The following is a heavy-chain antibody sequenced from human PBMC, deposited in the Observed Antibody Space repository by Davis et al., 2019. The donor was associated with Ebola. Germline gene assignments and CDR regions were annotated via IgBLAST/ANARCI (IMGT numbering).Heavy chain of an antibody. J-gene: IGHJ4*02. CDR1: GFTFSSYA. CDR3: ARDETYTGRFG. V-gene: IGHV3-30-3*01. D-gene: IGHD1-26*01. CDR2: ISFDGTTK. Sequence: GESLKISCAASGFTFSSYAVQWVRQARGRGLEWVGFISFDGTTKYNGDSVKGRFTISRDHSENTVYLQMNSLRPEDTAVYYCARDETYTGRFGWGQGTLVTVSS.